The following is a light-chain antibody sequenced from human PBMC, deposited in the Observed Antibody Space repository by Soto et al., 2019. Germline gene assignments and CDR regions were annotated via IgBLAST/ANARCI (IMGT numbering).Light chain of an antibody. CDR2: DVS. V-gene: IGLV2-11*01. CDR3: CSYAGSYTLDV. CDR1: SSDFGGYNY. J-gene: IGLJ1*01. Sequence: QSALTQPRSGSGAHGRSVTISCTGTSSDFGGYNYVSWYQQHPGKAPKLMIYDVSKRPSGIPDRFSGSKSGNTASLTISGLQAEDEADYYCCSYAGSYTLDVFGTGTKVTVL.